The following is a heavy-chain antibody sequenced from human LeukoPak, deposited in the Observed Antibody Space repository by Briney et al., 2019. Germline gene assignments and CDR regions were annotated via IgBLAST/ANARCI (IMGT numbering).Heavy chain of an antibody. CDR3: AKDNYDGAFDI. Sequence: PGRSLRLSCAASGFTFDDYAMHWVQQAPGKGLEWVSGISWNSGSIGYADSVKGRFTISRDNAKNSLYLQMNSLRAEDMALYYCAKDNYDGAFDIWGQGTMVTVSS. D-gene: IGHD3-22*01. CDR2: ISWNSGSI. V-gene: IGHV3-9*03. CDR1: GFTFDDYA. J-gene: IGHJ3*02.